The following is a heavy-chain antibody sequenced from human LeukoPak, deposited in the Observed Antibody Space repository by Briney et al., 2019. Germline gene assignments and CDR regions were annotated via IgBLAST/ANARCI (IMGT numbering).Heavy chain of an antibody. CDR1: GYTFTGYY. J-gene: IGHJ1*01. V-gene: IGHV1-8*02. Sequence: GASVKVSCKASGYTFTGYYMHWVRQAPGQGLEWMGWINPNSGNTGYAQKFQGRVTMTRNTSISTAYMELSSLRSEDTAVYYCARSREYDFWSGYYLAEKTEYFQHWGQGTLVTVSS. CDR3: ARSREYDFWSGYYLAEKTEYFQH. D-gene: IGHD3-3*01. CDR2: INPNSGNT.